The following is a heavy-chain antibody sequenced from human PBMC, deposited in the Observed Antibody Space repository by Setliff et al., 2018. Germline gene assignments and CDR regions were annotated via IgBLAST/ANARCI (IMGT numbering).Heavy chain of an antibody. Sequence: ASVKVSCKVSGYTLTELSRHWVRQAPGKGLEWMGGFDPEDGETIYAQKFQGRVTITADKSTSTAYMELRSLRSDDTAVYYCARDRWAVAGTGKFDYWGQGTLVTVSS. J-gene: IGHJ4*02. CDR1: GYTLTELS. D-gene: IGHD6-19*01. CDR3: ARDRWAVAGTGKFDY. V-gene: IGHV1-24*01. CDR2: FDPEDGET.